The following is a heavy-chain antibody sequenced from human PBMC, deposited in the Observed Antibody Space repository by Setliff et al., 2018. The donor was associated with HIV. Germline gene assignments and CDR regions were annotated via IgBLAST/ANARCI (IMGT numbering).Heavy chain of an antibody. D-gene: IGHD1-26*01. CDR3: AANIMGLTPEDY. CDR1: GFTFDDYG. CDR2: VGPDGTDT. V-gene: IGHV3-20*04. Sequence: RPGGSLRLSCAASGFTFDDYGMSWVRQAPGKGLEWLSRVGPDGTDTNYADLVKGRFTTSRDNAKHTLYLQMSGLQVEDTAVYFCAANIMGLTPEDYWGQGTLVTVSS. J-gene: IGHJ4*02.